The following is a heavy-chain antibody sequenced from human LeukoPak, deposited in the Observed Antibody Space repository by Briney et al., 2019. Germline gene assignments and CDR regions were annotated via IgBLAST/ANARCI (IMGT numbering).Heavy chain of an antibody. CDR2: IYYSGST. CDR3: VRTMSYGLLVDY. V-gene: IGHV4-59*01. CDR1: GGSISSYY. Sequence: PSETLSLTCTVSGGSISSYYWSWIRQPPGKGLEWIGYIYYSGSTNYNPSLKSRVTISVDTSKNQFSLKLSSVTAADTAVYYCVRTMSYGLLVDYWGQGTLVTVSS. D-gene: IGHD1-26*01. J-gene: IGHJ4*02.